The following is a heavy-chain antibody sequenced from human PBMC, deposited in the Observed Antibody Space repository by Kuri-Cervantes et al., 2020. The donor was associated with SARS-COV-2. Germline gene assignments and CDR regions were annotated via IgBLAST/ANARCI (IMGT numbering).Heavy chain of an antibody. Sequence: SVKVSCKASGGTFSSYAISWVRQAPGQGLEWMGGIIPIFGTANYAQKFQGRVTITADESTSTAYMELSSLRSEDTAVYYCARAGGIAARPRGTYYYYYMNVWGKGTTVTVSS. CDR1: GGTFSSYA. D-gene: IGHD6-6*01. CDR3: ARAGGIAARPRGTYYYYYMNV. J-gene: IGHJ6*03. V-gene: IGHV1-69*13. CDR2: IIPIFGTA.